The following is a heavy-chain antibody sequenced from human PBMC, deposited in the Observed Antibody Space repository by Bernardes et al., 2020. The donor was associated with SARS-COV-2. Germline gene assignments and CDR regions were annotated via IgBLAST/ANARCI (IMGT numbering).Heavy chain of an antibody. CDR2: INWNGGST. CDR1: GFTFDDYG. J-gene: IGHJ4*02. V-gene: IGHV3-20*01. CDR3: ARGPSGLWSYDYFDY. D-gene: IGHD3-16*01. Sequence: GGSLRLSCAASGFTFDDYGMSWVRQAPGKGLEWVSGINWNGGSTGYADSVKGRFTISRDNAKNSLYLQMNSLRAEDTALYHCARGPSGLWSYDYFDYWGQGTLVTVSS.